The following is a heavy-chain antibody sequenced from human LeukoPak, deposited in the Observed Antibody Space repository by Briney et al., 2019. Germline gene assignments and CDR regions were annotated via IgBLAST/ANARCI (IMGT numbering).Heavy chain of an antibody. CDR3: ARDDRGAVIN. V-gene: IGHV3-30*03. CDR2: ISYDGSNK. Sequence: QSGGSLRLSCAAPGFTFSSYGMHWVRQAPGKGLEWVAVISYDGSNKYYADSVKGRFTISRDNSKNTLYLQMNSLRAEDTAVYYCARDDRGAVINWGQGTLVTVSS. CDR1: GFTFSSYG. D-gene: IGHD1-26*01. J-gene: IGHJ4*02.